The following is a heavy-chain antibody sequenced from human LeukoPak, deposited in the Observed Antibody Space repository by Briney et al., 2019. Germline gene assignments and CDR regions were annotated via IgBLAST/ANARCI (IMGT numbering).Heavy chain of an antibody. V-gene: IGHV1-2*02. D-gene: IGHD5-18*01. CDR2: INPNSGGT. J-gene: IGHJ4*02. CDR3: ASIVDTAMESFDY. Sequence: GASVKVSCKASGYTFTGYYMHWVRQAPGQGLEWMGWINPNSGGTNYAQKLQGRVTMTRDTSISTAYMELSRLRSDDTAVYYCASIVDTAMESFDYWGQGTLVTVSS. CDR1: GYTFTGYY.